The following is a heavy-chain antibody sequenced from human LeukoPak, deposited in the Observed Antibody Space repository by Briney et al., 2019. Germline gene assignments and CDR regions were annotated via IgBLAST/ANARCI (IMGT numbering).Heavy chain of an antibody. CDR2: IWYDGSNI. D-gene: IGHD3-10*01. J-gene: IGHJ4*02. Sequence: PGGSVTLSCAASGLSLCNYGMHWVRQAPGRGREWVADIWYDGSNIYYRDCVKGRFIISRDTSENTLYMQPSSRRGEGTVIYYCARDYGAGSPGHYWGQGTRVTVPS. V-gene: IGHV3-33*01. CDR3: ARDYGAGSPGHY. CDR1: GLSLCNYG.